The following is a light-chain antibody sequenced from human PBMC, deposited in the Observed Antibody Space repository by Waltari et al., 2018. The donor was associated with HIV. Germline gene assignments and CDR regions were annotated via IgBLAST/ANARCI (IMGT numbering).Light chain of an antibody. J-gene: IGLJ1*01. V-gene: IGLV2-11*01. CDR1: SSDVGGYDY. CDR3: CSYAGTYGYV. Sequence: SALTQPRSVSGSPGPSVTISCTGTSSDVGGYDYVSWYQQHPGKAPKLMIYDVNRRPSGVPDRFSGSKSVNTASLTISGLQAEDEADYYCCSYAGTYGYVFGTGAKVTVL. CDR2: DVN.